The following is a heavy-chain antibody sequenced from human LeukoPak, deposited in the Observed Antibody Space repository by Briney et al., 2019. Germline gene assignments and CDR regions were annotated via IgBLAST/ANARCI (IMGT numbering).Heavy chain of an antibody. CDR2: IYPGDSDT. D-gene: IGHD4-11*01. Sequence: GASLKISCKGSGYSFTSYWIGWVRQLPGEGLEWMGIIYPGDSDTRYSPSFQGQVTISADKSISTAYLQCSSLKASDTAMYYCARSRNFDYFDYWGQGTLVTVSS. CDR3: ARSRNFDYFDY. J-gene: IGHJ4*02. V-gene: IGHV5-51*01. CDR1: GYSFTSYW.